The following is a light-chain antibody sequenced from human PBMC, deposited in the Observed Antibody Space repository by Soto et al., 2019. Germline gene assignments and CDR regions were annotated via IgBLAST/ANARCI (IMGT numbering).Light chain of an antibody. CDR3: QQYDNYPLT. J-gene: IGKJ4*01. CDR1: QSISTY. CDR2: QAS. Sequence: GDRVTITCRASQSISTYLNWYQQKPGKAPNLLIYQASTLETGVPSRFSGSGSGTEFTLTISGLQPDDFASYYCQQYDNYPLTFGGGTKV. V-gene: IGKV1-5*03.